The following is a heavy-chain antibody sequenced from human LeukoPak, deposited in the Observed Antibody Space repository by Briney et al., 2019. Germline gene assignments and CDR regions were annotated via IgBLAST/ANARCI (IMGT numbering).Heavy chain of an antibody. D-gene: IGHD6-13*01. CDR3: TTAIAAAPGAY. J-gene: IGHJ4*02. V-gene: IGHV3-74*01. CDR2: INSDGRST. CDR1: GFTFSSYW. Sequence: GGSLRLSCAASGFTFSSYWMHWVRHAPGKGLVWISRINSDGRSTNYADSVKGRFTISRDDAKNTVYLQMDSLRAEDTAVYYCTTAIAAAPGAYWGQGTLVTVSS.